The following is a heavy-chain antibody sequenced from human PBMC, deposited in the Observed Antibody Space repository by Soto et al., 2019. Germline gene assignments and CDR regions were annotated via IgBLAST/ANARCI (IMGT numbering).Heavy chain of an antibody. CDR3: ARHRYYFDY. CDR1: GGSISSSSYF. J-gene: IGHJ4*02. V-gene: IGHV4-39*01. Sequence: PSETLSLTCTVSGGSISSSSYFWGWIRQPPGKGLEWIGSIYYSGSTYYNPSLKSRVTISVDTSKNQFSLKLSSVTAADTAVYYCARHRYYFDYWGQGTLVTVS. CDR2: IYYSGST.